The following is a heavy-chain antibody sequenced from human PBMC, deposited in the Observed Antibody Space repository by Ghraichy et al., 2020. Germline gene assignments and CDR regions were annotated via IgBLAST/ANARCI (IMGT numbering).Heavy chain of an antibody. D-gene: IGHD2-8*01. J-gene: IGHJ4*02. CDR3: ARARYCTNGVCYFDF. V-gene: IGHV4-34*01. CDR2: INHSGST. Sequence: SQTLSLTCVVYGGSFSGYYWSWIRQPPGKGLEWIGKINHSGSTNYNPSLKSRVTISVDTSKNQFSLKLTSVTAADTAVYYCARARYCTNGVCYFDFWGQGTLVTVSS. CDR1: GGSFSGYY.